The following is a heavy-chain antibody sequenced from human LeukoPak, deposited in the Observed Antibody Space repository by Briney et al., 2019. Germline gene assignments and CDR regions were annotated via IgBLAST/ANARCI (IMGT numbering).Heavy chain of an antibody. CDR3: ARARCISSGWYSYYYYYMDV. CDR1: GFTVSSNY. CDR2: IYSGGST. Sequence: AGGSLRLSCAASGFTVSSNYMSWVRQAPGKGLEWVSVIYSGGSTYYADSVKGRFTISRDNSKNTLYLQMNSLRAEDTAVYYCARARCISSGWYSYYYYYMDVWGKGTTVTVSS. J-gene: IGHJ6*03. D-gene: IGHD6-19*01. V-gene: IGHV3-53*01.